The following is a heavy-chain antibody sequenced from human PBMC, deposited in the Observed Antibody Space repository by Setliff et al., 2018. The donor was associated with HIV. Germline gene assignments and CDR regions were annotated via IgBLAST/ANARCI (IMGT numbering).Heavy chain of an antibody. V-gene: IGHV3-49*04. D-gene: IGHD3-22*01. CDR1: GFTFGDYA. CDR2: IRSKAYGGTT. CDR3: ARAYNVYDYRFDSSGYDY. J-gene: IGHJ4*02. Sequence: GGSLRLSCTVSGFTFGDYAMSWVRQAPGKGLEWVGFIRSKAYGGTTEYAASVKGRFTISRDDSKSIAYLQVNSLKAEDTAVYYCARAYNVYDYRFDSSGYDYWGQGTLVTVSS.